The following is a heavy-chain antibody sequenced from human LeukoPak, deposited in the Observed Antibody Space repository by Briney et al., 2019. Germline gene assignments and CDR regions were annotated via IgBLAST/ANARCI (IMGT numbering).Heavy chain of an antibody. D-gene: IGHD3-22*01. CDR2: SDWDDDK. CDR3: ARISDHYDSSGYSVFDY. CDR1: GFSLSSSGMC. J-gene: IGHJ4*02. V-gene: IGHV2-70*01. Sequence: SGPTLLHPTPPLTLTFTFSGFSLSSSGMCVSWIRQPPGKALEWLTLSDWDDDKYYSTSLKTRPTISKDTSKNQVVLTMITMDPVDTATYYCARISDHYDSSGYSVFDYWGQGSLVTVSS.